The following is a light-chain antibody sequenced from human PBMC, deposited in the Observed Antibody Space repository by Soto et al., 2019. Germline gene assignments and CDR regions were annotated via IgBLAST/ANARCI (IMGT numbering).Light chain of an antibody. CDR3: QQYNNWPPWT. V-gene: IGKV3-15*01. CDR2: GAS. J-gene: IGKJ1*01. Sequence: EIVMTQSPATLSVSPGERVTLSCRASQSVNSDLAWYQQKPGQAPRLLIYGASTRATGIPARFSGSVSGTEFTLTISSLQSEDFAVYYCQQYNNWPPWTFGQGTKLEFK. CDR1: QSVNSD.